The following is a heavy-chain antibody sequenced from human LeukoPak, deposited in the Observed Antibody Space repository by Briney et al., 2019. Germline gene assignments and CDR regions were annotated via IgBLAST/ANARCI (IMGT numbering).Heavy chain of an antibody. D-gene: IGHD3-10*01. CDR3: ARDMGSYYSGMFDP. Sequence: KPSETLSLTCTVSGGSTSSYYWSWIRQPAGKGLEWIGRIYTSGSTNYNPSLKSRVTMSVDTSKNQFSLKLSSVTAADTAVYYCARDMGSYYSGMFDPWGQGTLVTVSS. CDR1: GGSTSSYY. CDR2: IYTSGST. J-gene: IGHJ5*02. V-gene: IGHV4-4*07.